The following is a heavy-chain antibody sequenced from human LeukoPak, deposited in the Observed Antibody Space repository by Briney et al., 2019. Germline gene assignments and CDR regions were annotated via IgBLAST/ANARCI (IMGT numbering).Heavy chain of an antibody. CDR2: IIPVFNAA. D-gene: IGHD1-20*01. Sequence: SVKVSCKTSGGTFINYAFCWVRQAPGQGLEWMGGIIPVFNAANYAQRFQGRVTITADKSTITVYMELSTLRFEDTAIYYCARKKGGDIYNWNEPDSWFDPWGQGTLVTVSS. V-gene: IGHV1-69*06. CDR1: GGTFINYA. CDR3: ARKKGGDIYNWNEPDSWFDP. J-gene: IGHJ5*02.